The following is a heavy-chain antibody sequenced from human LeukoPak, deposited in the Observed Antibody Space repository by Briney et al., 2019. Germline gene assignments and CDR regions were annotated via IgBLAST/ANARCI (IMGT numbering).Heavy chain of an antibody. Sequence: SETLSLTCTVSGGSISSYYWSWIRQPPGKGLEWIGYIYYSGSTNYNPSLKSRVTISVDTSKNQFSLKLSSVTAADTAVYYCARDVGGYSYGYRPTELYWYFDLRGRGTLVTVSS. J-gene: IGHJ2*01. D-gene: IGHD5-18*01. CDR1: GGSISSYY. CDR3: ARDVGGYSYGYRPTELYWYFDL. V-gene: IGHV4-59*12. CDR2: IYYSGST.